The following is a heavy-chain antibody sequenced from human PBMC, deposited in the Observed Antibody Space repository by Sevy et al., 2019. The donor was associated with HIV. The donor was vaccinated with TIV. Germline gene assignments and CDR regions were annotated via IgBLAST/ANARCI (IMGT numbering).Heavy chain of an antibody. CDR1: GFTFSSYT. CDR3: ARDASPYCSGGRCYFDAFDI. D-gene: IGHD2-15*01. CDR2: ISTTSIIT. Sequence: GWSLRLSCAASGFTFSSYTMNWVRQAPGKGLEWVSYISTTSIITYYADSVRGRFTISRDNAKNSLYLQMNSLRAEDTAVYYCARDASPYCSGGRCYFDAFDIWGQGTMVTVSS. V-gene: IGHV3-48*01. J-gene: IGHJ3*02.